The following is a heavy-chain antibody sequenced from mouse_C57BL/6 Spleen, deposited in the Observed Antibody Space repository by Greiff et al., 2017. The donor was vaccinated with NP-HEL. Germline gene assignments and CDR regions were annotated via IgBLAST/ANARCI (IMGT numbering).Heavy chain of an antibody. Sequence: QVQLQQPGAELVKPGASVKVSCKASGYTFTSYWMHWVKQRPGQGLEWIGRIHPSDSDTNYNQKFKGKATLTVDESSSTAYMQLSSLTSEDSAVYYCANYYGSSYGYFDVWGTGTTVTVSS. D-gene: IGHD1-1*01. CDR3: ANYYGSSYGYFDV. J-gene: IGHJ1*03. CDR1: GYTFTSYW. CDR2: IHPSDSDT. V-gene: IGHV1-74*01.